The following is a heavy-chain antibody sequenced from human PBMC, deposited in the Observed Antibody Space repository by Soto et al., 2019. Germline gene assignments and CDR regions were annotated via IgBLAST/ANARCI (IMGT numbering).Heavy chain of an antibody. J-gene: IGHJ4*02. CDR1: GFTFSSYA. D-gene: IGHD2-2*02. V-gene: IGHV3-30-3*01. Sequence: GGSLRLSCAASGFTFSSYAMHWVRQAPGKGLEWVAVISYDGSNKYYADSVKGRFTISRDNSKNTLYLQMNSLRAEDTAVYYCARDRLDVVVPAAILDYWGQGTLVTVSS. CDR3: ARDRLDVVVPAAILDY. CDR2: ISYDGSNK.